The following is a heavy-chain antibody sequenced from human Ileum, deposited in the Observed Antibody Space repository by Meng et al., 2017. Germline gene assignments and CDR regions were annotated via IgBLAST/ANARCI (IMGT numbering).Heavy chain of an antibody. CDR3: AGRRPYGDYPISNY. V-gene: IGHV1-8*01. CDR1: GYTFSSYD. Sequence: GQEVQSGAEVKKPGASMKVSCKASGYTFSSYDINWMRQATGQGLEWMGWMNPNSGNTNYAQKFHGRVTMTRNTSISTAYLELSSLISEDTAIYYCAGRRPYGDYPISNYWGQGTLVTVSS. D-gene: IGHD4-17*01. J-gene: IGHJ4*02. CDR2: MNPNSGNT.